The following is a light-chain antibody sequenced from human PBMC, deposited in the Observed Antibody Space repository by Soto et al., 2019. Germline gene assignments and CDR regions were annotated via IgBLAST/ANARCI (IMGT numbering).Light chain of an antibody. V-gene: IGLV1-47*02. CDR2: TND. Sequence: QAVVTQPPSASGTPGQRVTISCSGRFSNIGSNYVYWYQQLPGTAPKLLIFTNDQRTSGVPGRFSGSKSGTSASLAISGLRSEDEADYYCAGWDDSLRGWVFGGGTKLTVL. CDR3: AGWDDSLRGWV. CDR1: FSNIGSNY. J-gene: IGLJ3*02.